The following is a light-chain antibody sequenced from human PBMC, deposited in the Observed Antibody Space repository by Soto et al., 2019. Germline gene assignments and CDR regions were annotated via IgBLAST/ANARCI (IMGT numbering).Light chain of an antibody. V-gene: IGLV2-23*02. J-gene: IGLJ1*01. CDR1: SSDVGSYNL. CDR2: EVS. Sequence: QAVVTQPASVSGSPGQSITISCTGTSSDVGSYNLVSWYQQHPGEAPKLMIFEVSKRPSGLSNRFSASKSGNTASLTISGLQAEDDADYYCCSYARSSTYVFGTGTKVTVL. CDR3: CSYARSSTYV.